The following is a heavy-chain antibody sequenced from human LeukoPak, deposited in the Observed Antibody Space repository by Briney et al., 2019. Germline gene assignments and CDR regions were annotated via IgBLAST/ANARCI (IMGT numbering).Heavy chain of an antibody. D-gene: IGHD6-19*01. CDR3: AKEGVSSGSDY. CDR1: GFTFSSYG. CDR2: ISYDGSNK. Sequence: GGSLRLSCAASGFTFSSYGMRWVRQAPGKGLGWVSVISYDGSNKYYADSVKGRFTISRDNSKNTLYLQMNSLRAEDTAVYYCAKEGVSSGSDYWGQGTLVTVSS. J-gene: IGHJ4*02. V-gene: IGHV3-30*18.